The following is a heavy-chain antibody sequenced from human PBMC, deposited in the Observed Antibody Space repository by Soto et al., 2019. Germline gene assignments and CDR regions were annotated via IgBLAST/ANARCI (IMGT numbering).Heavy chain of an antibody. CDR2: IYYSGST. Sequence: ASETLSLTCTVSGGSISSGGYYWSWIRQHPGKGLEWIGYIYYSGSTYYNPSLKSRVTISVDTSKNQLSLKLSSVTAADTAVYYCARDQSHNLDPWGQGNLVTVSS. J-gene: IGHJ5*02. V-gene: IGHV4-31*03. CDR1: GGSISSGGYY. CDR3: ARDQSHNLDP.